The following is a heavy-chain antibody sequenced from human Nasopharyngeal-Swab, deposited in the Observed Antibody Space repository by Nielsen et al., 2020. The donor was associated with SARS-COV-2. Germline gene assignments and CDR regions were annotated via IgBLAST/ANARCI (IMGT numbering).Heavy chain of an antibody. J-gene: IGHJ6*02. CDR3: AREKWYQVLLVYYYPGLDV. CDR1: GFTFSDYY. CDR2: ISTTGRTT. D-gene: IGHD2-15*01. Sequence: GESLKISCAASGFTFSDYYMAWVRQAPGKGLEWRSYISTTGRTTDSAEAVKGRFTISRDNDNNLLFLQMNSLRGEDTAVYYCAREKWYQVLLVYYYPGLDVWCHGTAVTVSS. V-gene: IGHV3-11*01.